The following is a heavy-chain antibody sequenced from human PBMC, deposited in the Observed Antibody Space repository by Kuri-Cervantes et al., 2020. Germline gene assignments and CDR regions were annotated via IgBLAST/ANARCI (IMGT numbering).Heavy chain of an antibody. D-gene: IGHD3-10*01. Sequence: SETLSLTCTVSGGSVNSGTYHWAWIRQPPGKGLEWIGSIYHSGSTYYNPSLKSRVTISVDTSKNQFSLKLSSVTAADTAVYYCARGGFWGARNDAFDIWGQGTMVTVSS. CDR3: ARGGFWGARNDAFDI. CDR1: GGSVNSGTYH. V-gene: IGHV4-39*07. CDR2: IYHSGST. J-gene: IGHJ3*02.